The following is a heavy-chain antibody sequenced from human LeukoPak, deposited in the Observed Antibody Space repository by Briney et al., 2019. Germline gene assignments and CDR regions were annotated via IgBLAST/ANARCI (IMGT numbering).Heavy chain of an antibody. Sequence: PGGSLRLSCAASGFTVSSNYMSWVRQAPGKGLEWVSVIYSGGSTYYADSVKGRFTISRDNSKNTLYLQMNSLRAEDTAEYYCARTYGSGSYSYYGMDVWGKGTTVTVSS. CDR2: IYSGGST. V-gene: IGHV3-53*01. CDR1: GFTVSSNY. J-gene: IGHJ6*04. D-gene: IGHD3-10*01. CDR3: ARTYGSGSYSYYGMDV.